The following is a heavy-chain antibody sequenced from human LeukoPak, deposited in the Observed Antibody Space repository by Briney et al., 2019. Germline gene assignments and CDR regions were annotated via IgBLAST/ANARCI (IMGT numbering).Heavy chain of an antibody. CDR2: IYTSGST. V-gene: IGHV4-61*02. CDR1: GGSISSGSYY. Sequence: SQTLSRTCTVSGGSISSGSYYWSWIRQPAGKGLEWIGRIYTSGSTNYNPSLKSRVTISVDTSKNQFSLKLSSVTAADTAVYYCARYVIAVAGFSDAFDIWGQGTMVTVSS. D-gene: IGHD6-19*01. J-gene: IGHJ3*02. CDR3: ARYVIAVAGFSDAFDI.